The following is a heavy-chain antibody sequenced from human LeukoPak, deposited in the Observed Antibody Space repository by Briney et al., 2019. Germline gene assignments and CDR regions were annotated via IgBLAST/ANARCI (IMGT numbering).Heavy chain of an antibody. V-gene: IGHV4-39*01. CDR3: ARRSGRTPNYFDP. J-gene: IGHJ5*02. D-gene: IGHD6-25*01. CDR2: IFYNGKT. Sequence: SETLSLTCTVSCGSISSTDYYWAWIRQPPGKGLEWIGAIFYNGKTFYNPSLENRVTMSVDSSKNQSSLKLSSVTAADTAVYYCARRSGRTPNYFDPWGQGTLVTVSS. CDR1: CGSISSTDYY.